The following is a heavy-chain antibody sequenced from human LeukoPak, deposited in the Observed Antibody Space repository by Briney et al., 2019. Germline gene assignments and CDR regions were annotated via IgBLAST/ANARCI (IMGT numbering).Heavy chain of an antibody. CDR3: ARGGVFMAAGTFDY. V-gene: IGHV4-39*01. CDR1: GGSISSSR. J-gene: IGHJ4*02. CDR2: IYYSGST. Sequence: SETLSLTCTVSGGSISSSRGWIRQPPGKGLEWIGSIYYSGSTYYNPSLKSRVTISVDTSKNQFSLKLSSVTAADTAVYYCARGGVFMAAGTFDYWGQGTLVTVSS. D-gene: IGHD6-13*01.